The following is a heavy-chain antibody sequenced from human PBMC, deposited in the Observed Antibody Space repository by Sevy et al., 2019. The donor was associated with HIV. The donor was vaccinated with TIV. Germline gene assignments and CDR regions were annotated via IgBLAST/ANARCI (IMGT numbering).Heavy chain of an antibody. V-gene: IGHV3-48*03. CDR3: AKGYGSGSPPDS. Sequence: GGSLRLSCAASGFTFSSYEMNWVRQAPGKGLEWVSYISNSGTTISYSDSVRGRFSISRDNSRNTVYLEINSLRAEDTAVYFCAKGYGSGSPPDSWGQGTLVTVSS. D-gene: IGHD3-10*01. CDR1: GFTFSSYE. CDR2: ISNSGTTI. J-gene: IGHJ4*02.